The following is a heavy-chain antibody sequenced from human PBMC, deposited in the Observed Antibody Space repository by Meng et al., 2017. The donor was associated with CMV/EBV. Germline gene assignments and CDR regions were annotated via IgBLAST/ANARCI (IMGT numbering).Heavy chain of an antibody. Sequence: GGSLRLSCTVSGFIFSTYAMHWVRQAPGKGLEWVALVSYDGSNKYYADSVKGRFTISRDNSKNTLYLQMNSLRPEDTAVYYCARGGTRWIKVYYFDHWGQGTLVIVSS. CDR1: GFIFSTYA. J-gene: IGHJ4*02. V-gene: IGHV3-30-3*01. CDR3: ARGGTRWIKVYYFDH. D-gene: IGHD1-7*01. CDR2: VSYDGSNK.